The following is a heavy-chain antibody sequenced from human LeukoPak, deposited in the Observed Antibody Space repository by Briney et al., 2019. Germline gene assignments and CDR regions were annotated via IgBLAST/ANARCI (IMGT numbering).Heavy chain of an antibody. CDR1: GFSFDNFA. CDR3: AKIYRDYFDY. V-gene: IGHV3-23*01. J-gene: IGHJ4*02. Sequence: GGSLRLSCAASGFSFDNFAMNWVRQAPGKGLEWVSTISASGSSIFYADSVKGRFTIARDNSKNTVSLQMKSLRAEDTAIYYCAKIYRDYFDYWGLGTLVTVSS. D-gene: IGHD5-18*01. CDR2: ISASGSSI.